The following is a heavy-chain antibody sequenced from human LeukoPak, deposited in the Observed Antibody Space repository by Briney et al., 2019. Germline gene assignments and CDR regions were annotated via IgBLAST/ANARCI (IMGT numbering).Heavy chain of an antibody. J-gene: IGHJ6*04. CDR1: GFTFSSYE. Sequence: GGSLRPSCAASGFTFSSYEMNWVRQAPGKGLEWVSYISSSGSTIYYADSVKGRFTISRDNAKNSLYLQMNSLRAEDTAVYYCAELGITMIGGVWGKGTTVAISS. V-gene: IGHV3-48*03. CDR2: ISSSGSTI. D-gene: IGHD3-10*02. CDR3: AELGITMIGGV.